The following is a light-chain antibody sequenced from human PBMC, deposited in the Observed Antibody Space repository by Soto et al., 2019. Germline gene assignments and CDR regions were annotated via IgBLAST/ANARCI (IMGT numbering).Light chain of an antibody. CDR1: QSISSSY. J-gene: IGKJ2*02. CDR3: QNYGSSLVGT. Sequence: EIVLTQSPGTLSLSPGERATLSCRASQSISSSYLAWYQQKPGQAPRLLIYGASSRATGIPDRFSDSGSGTDFTLTISRLEPEDFAVYYCQNYGSSLVGTFGQGTRLEIK. CDR2: GAS. V-gene: IGKV3-20*01.